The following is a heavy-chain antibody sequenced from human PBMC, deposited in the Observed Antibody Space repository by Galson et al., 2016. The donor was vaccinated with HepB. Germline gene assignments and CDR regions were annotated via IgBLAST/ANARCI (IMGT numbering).Heavy chain of an antibody. D-gene: IGHD1-26*01. CDR1: GFTFSHYN. CDR2: ISFDGNNK. Sequence: SLRLSCAASGFTFSHYNMHWVRQPPGKGLEWVAVISFDGNNKYYADSVKGRITISRDNSKNTLYLQMNSLRVEDTAVYYCAKGYSSLRRFFDYWGRGILVTVSS. J-gene: IGHJ4*02. CDR3: AKGYSSLRRFFDY. V-gene: IGHV3-30*14.